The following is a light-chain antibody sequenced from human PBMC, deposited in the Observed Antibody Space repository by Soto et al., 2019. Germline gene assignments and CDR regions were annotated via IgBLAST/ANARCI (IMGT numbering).Light chain of an antibody. CDR1: QSVSSSY. V-gene: IGKV3-20*01. CDR2: GAS. CDR3: QQYGRSRT. Sequence: EIVMTQSRNTVYVSPGERATFSCRASQSVSSSYLAWYQQKPGQAPRLLIYGASSRATGIPDRFSGSGSGTDFTLTISRLEPEDFAVYYCQQYGRSRTFGQGTKVDI. J-gene: IGKJ1*01.